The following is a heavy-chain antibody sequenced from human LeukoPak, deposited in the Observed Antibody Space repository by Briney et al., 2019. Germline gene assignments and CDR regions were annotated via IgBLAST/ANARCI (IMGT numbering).Heavy chain of an antibody. CDR2: ISSSSSTI. CDR3: LHYDLWSEAGLGFDY. D-gene: IGHD3-3*01. CDR1: GFTFSSYS. Sequence: GGSLRLSCAASGFTFSSYSMNWVRQAPGKGLEWVSYISSSSSTIYYADSVKGRFTISRDNAKNSLYLQMNSLRAEDTAVYYCLHYDLWSEAGLGFDYWGQGTLVTVSS. J-gene: IGHJ4*02. V-gene: IGHV3-48*01.